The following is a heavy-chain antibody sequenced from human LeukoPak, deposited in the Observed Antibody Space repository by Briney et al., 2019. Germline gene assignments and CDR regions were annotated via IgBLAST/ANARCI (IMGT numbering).Heavy chain of an antibody. V-gene: IGHV5-51*01. Sequence: GESLKISCNGSGYNFTSYWIGWVLQMPRKGLEWMGIIYPCDSDTRYSPSFQGQVTISADKSISTAYLQWSSLRASDTAMYYCARRGDYGDYARRVYYFDYWGQGTLVTVSS. J-gene: IGHJ4*02. CDR1: GYNFTSYW. D-gene: IGHD4-17*01. CDR3: ARRGDYGDYARRVYYFDY. CDR2: IYPCDSDT.